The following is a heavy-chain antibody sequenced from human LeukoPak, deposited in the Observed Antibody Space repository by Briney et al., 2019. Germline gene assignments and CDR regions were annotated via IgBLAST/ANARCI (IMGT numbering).Heavy chain of an antibody. CDR1: GFTFDDYA. CDR2: ISWNSGSI. V-gene: IGHV3-9*01. Sequence: GRSLRLSCAASGFTFDDYAMHWVRQAPGKGLEWVSGISWNSGSIGYADSVKGRFTISRDNAKNSLYLQMNSLRAEDTALYYCARSQTSSYYYYGMDVWGQGTTVTVSS. CDR3: ARSQTSSYYYYGMDV. J-gene: IGHJ6*02.